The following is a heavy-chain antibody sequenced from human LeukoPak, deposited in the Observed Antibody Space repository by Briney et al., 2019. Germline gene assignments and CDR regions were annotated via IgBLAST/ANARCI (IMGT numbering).Heavy chain of an antibody. CDR2: IIPILGIA. J-gene: IGHJ4*02. Sequence: ASVKVSCKASGGTFSSYTISWVRQAPGQGLEWMGRIIPILGIANYAQKFQGRVTITADKSTSTAYMELSSLRSEDTAVYYCARDYLMYSSSWSFDYWGQGTLVTVSS. CDR3: ARDYLMYSSSWSFDY. D-gene: IGHD6-13*01. V-gene: IGHV1-69*04. CDR1: GGTFSSYT.